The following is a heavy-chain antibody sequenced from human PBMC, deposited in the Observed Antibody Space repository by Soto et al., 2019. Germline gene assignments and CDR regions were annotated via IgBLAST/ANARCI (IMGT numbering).Heavy chain of an antibody. V-gene: IGHV4-31*02. CDR2: IYYSGNT. D-gene: IGHD1-1*01. CDR3: AQALFFTGGDGFDF. CDR1: GGSITTGGRY. J-gene: IGHJ3*01. Sequence: QVRLQEWGPGLVKPSQTLSLKCSVSGGSITTGGRYWSWIRQLPGQGLEWIGDIYYSGNTYYNASLKSRVTISVEAAKNQFSLKLSSVTAADTAVYDCAQALFFTGGDGFDFWGQGRLVTVSS.